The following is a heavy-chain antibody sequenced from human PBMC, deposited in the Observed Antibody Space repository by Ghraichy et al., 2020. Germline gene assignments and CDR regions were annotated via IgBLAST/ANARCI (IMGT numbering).Heavy chain of an antibody. Sequence: GESLNISCAASGFTFSSYWMSWVRQAPGKGLEWVANIKQDGSEKYYVDSVKGRFTISRDNAKNSLYLQMNSLRAEDTAVYYCASLEILLWFGESRAFDIWGQGTMVTVSS. CDR3: ASLEILLWFGESRAFDI. V-gene: IGHV3-7*01. D-gene: IGHD3-10*01. CDR1: GFTFSSYW. J-gene: IGHJ3*02. CDR2: IKQDGSEK.